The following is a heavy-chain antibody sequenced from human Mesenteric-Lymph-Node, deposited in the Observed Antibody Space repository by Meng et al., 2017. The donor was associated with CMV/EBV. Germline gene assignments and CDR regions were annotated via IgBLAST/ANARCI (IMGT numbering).Heavy chain of an antibody. V-gene: IGHV3-23*01. CDR2: ISGSGGST. CDR1: GFTFSSYA. J-gene: IGHJ3*02. Sequence: GGSLRLSCAASGFTFSSYAMSWVRQAPGKGLEWVSAISGSGGSTFYTDSVKGRFTISRDNAKNSLYLQMNSLRAGDTALYYCAKDIDQTDKDDAFDIWGQGTMVTVSS. D-gene: IGHD2-15*01. CDR3: AKDIDQTDKDDAFDI.